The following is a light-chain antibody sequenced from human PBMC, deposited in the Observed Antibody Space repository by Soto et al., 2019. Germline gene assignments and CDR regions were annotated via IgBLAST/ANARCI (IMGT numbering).Light chain of an antibody. J-gene: IGKJ2*01. CDR3: QQYDNLAFT. V-gene: IGKV1-33*01. CDR1: QDINKF. Sequence: IQFTQSPSSLSASVGDRVTITCRASQDINKFLAWFQQKPGKAPNLLIFSASTLQSAVPSRFSGGGSGTDFTFTISSLQPEDIGTYYCQQYDNLAFTFGQGTKVDNK. CDR2: SAS.